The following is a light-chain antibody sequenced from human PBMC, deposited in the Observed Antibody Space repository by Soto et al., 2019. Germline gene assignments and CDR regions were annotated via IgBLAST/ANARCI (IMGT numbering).Light chain of an antibody. CDR2: GTS. J-gene: IGKJ4*01. V-gene: IGKV1-39*01. CDR3: QQTYSTPRT. CDR1: QSITTY. Sequence: DIQVTQSPSSLSASVGDRVTITCRASQSITTYLNWYQQKPGKAPKLLIYGTSSLQTGVPSRFSGSGSGTDFTLTISSLQPEDFATYYCQQTYSTPRTFSGGTKV.